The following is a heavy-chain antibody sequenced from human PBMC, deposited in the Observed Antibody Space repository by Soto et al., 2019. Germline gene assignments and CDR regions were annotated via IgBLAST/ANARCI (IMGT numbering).Heavy chain of an antibody. V-gene: IGHV2-5*01. CDR2: ISWSNDK. D-gene: IGHD3-3*01. Sequence: ISLKESGPTLVKPTPTPTLTCEFSGFSRRTSGVGVGWIRQPPGKALKRLALISWSNDKRHSPSQKSRLTITKDTSKKQVVLTMNKMDTVDTHPYYCAHARFRNYDFWSGYSNLNWFDPWGQGPLVTVSS. J-gene: IGHJ5*02. CDR3: AHARFRNYDFWSGYSNLNWFDP. CDR1: GFSRRTSGVG.